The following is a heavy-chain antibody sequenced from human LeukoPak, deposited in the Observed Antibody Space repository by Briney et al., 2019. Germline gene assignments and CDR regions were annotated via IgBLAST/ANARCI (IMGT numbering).Heavy chain of an antibody. Sequence: ASVKVSCKASGFTFSTSVVHWVRQARGQRLEWIGRIVVGSGNTNYAQNFQERVTMTRDMSTSTAYMELSSLRFEDTAVYYCGAQVPFDYWGQGTLVTVSS. J-gene: IGHJ4*02. V-gene: IGHV1-58*01. CDR1: GFTFSTSV. CDR3: GAQVPFDY. CDR2: IVVGSGNT.